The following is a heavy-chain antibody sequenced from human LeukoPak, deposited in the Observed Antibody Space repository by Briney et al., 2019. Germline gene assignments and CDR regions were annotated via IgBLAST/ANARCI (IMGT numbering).Heavy chain of an antibody. Sequence: SETLSLTCAVYGGSFSGYYWSWIRQPPGKGLEWIGRIYTSGSTNYNPSLKSRVTISVDTSKNQFSLKLSSVTAADTAVYYCARESVSGSYYSYYFDYWGQGTLVTVSS. CDR3: ARESVSGSYYSYYFDY. D-gene: IGHD3-10*01. V-gene: IGHV4-59*10. CDR2: IYTSGST. J-gene: IGHJ4*02. CDR1: GGSFSGYY.